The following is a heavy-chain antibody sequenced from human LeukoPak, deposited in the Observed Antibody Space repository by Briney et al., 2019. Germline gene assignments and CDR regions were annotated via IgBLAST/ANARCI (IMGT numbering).Heavy chain of an antibody. CDR3: ARVNRGGLLDI. CDR2: IYYSGST. J-gene: IGHJ3*02. CDR1: GGSISSSSYY. D-gene: IGHD3-10*01. V-gene: IGHV4-39*07. Sequence: SETLSLTCTVSGGSISSSSYYWGWIRQPPGKGLEWIGSIYYSGSTYYNPSLKSRVTISVDTSKNQSSLKLSSVTAADTGRYYCARVNRGGLLDIWGQGTMVSVSS.